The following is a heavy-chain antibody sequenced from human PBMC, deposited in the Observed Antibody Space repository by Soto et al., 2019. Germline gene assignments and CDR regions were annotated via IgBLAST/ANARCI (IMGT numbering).Heavy chain of an antibody. CDR2: IRSKAYGGTT. CDR1: GFTFGDYA. D-gene: IGHD3-3*01. CDR3: TRAPGYDFWSGYYTAANFDY. J-gene: IGHJ4*02. Sequence: PGGSLRLSCTASGFTFGDYAMSWFRQAPGKGLEWVGFIRSKAYGGTTEYAASVKGRFTISRDDSKSIAYLQMNSLKTEDTAVYYCTRAPGYDFWSGYYTAANFDYWGQGTLVTVSS. V-gene: IGHV3-49*03.